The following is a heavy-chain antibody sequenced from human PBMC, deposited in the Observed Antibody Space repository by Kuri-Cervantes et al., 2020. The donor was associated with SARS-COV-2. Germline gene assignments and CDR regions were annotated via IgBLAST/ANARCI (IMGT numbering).Heavy chain of an antibody. Sequence: GGSLRLSCAASGFPFRSYWMHWVRQAPGKGLVWVSRTNSDGISTSYADSVKGRFTISRDNAKNTLYLQLNSLGAEDTAVYYCARGGVVTADWYFDLWGRGTLVTSPQ. CDR3: ARGGVVTADWYFDL. J-gene: IGHJ2*01. CDR1: GFPFRSYW. D-gene: IGHD2-21*02. CDR2: TNSDGIST. V-gene: IGHV3-74*01.